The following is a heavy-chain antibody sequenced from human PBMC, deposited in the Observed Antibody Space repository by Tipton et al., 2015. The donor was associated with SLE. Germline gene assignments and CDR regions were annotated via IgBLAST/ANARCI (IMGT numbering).Heavy chain of an antibody. D-gene: IGHD6-6*01. CDR2: IYTSGTT. V-gene: IGHV4-61*09. CDR1: GASITSGGSY. CDR3: ARGGASSKWVDT. Sequence: TLSLTCTVSGASITSGGSYWTWVRHPAGMGLEWIGHIYTSGTTNYNSSRKSRVSISVDTSNNQFSLKVTSVTAADTAFYYCARGGASSKWVDTWGQGTLVTVSS. J-gene: IGHJ5*02.